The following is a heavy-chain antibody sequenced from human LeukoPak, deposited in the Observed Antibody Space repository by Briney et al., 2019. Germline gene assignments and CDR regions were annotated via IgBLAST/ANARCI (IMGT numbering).Heavy chain of an antibody. J-gene: IGHJ6*03. CDR3: ARVPHYYYYMDV. Sequence: SETLSLTCAVYGGSFSGYYWSWIRQPPGKGLEWIGEINHSGSTYYNPSLKSRVTISVDTSKNQFSLKLSSVTAADTAVYYCARVPHYYYYMDVWGKGTTVTVSS. CDR1: GGSFSGYY. CDR2: INHSGST. V-gene: IGHV4-34*01.